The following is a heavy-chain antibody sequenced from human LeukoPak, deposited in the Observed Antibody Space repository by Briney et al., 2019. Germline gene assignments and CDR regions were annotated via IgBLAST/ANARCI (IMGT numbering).Heavy chain of an antibody. Sequence: ASVKVSCKASGHTFTGYYMHWVRQAPGQGLEWMGWINPNSGGTNYAQKFQGWVTMTRDTSISTAYMELSRLRSDDTAVYYCARAESSGYLFDYWGQGTLVTVSS. D-gene: IGHD3-22*01. CDR2: INPNSGGT. V-gene: IGHV1-2*04. CDR3: ARAESSGYLFDY. J-gene: IGHJ4*02. CDR1: GHTFTGYY.